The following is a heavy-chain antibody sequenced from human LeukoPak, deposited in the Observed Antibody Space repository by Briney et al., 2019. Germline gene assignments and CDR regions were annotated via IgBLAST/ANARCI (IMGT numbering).Heavy chain of an antibody. J-gene: IGHJ4*02. V-gene: IGHV4-4*07. D-gene: IGHD5-24*01. CDR1: GCSISSYY. CDR3: ARAGDGYNYRYLDY. Sequence: PSETLSLTCTVSGCSISSYYWSWIRQPAGKGLEWIGSIYTSGSTNYNPSLKSRVTMSVDTSKNQFSLKLSSVTAAETAVYYYARAGDGYNYRYLDYWGQGTLVTVSS. CDR2: IYTSGST.